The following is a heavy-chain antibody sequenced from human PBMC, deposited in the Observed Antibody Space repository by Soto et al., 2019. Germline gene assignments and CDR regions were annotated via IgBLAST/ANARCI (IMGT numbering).Heavy chain of an antibody. CDR1: GFTFSDYY. V-gene: IGHV3-11*01. D-gene: IGHD2-15*01. CDR2: ISSSGSTI. J-gene: IGHJ4*02. Sequence: GGSLRLSCAASGFTFSDYYMSWIRQAPGKGLEWVSYISSSGSTIYYADSVKGRFTISRDNAKNSLYLQMNSLRAEDTAVYYCARRYCSGGSCYPLCDYWGQGTLVTVSS. CDR3: ARRYCSGGSCYPLCDY.